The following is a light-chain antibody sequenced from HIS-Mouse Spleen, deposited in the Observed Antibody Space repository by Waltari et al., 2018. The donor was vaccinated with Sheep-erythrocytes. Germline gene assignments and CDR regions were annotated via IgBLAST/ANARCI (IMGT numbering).Light chain of an antibody. CDR2: NAS. Sequence: AIQLTQSPSSLSASVGARVTITCRASQGISSALAWYQQKPGKAPKLLIYNASSLESGVPSRFSGSGSGTEFTLTISSLQPEDFATYYCQQFNSYLYTFGQGTKLEIK. J-gene: IGKJ2*01. V-gene: IGKV1-13*02. CDR1: QGISSA. CDR3: QQFNSYLYT.